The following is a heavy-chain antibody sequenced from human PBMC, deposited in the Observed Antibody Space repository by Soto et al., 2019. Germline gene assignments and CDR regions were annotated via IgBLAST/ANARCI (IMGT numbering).Heavy chain of an antibody. D-gene: IGHD6-6*01. V-gene: IGHV3-23*01. CDR2: ISGTGGAA. J-gene: IGHJ4*02. CDR3: AQPQEVVRRVAF. Sequence: VGSLRLSCAASGFTFSSYGMHWVRQAPGKGLEWVAAISGTGGAAYYADSVKGRFTISRDNSRNTLFLQMNSLRVDDTAMDYRAQPQEVVRRVAFWGRGTMVTVSS. CDR1: GFTFSSYG.